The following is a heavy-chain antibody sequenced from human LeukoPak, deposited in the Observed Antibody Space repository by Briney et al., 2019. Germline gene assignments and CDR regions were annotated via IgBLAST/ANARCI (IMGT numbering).Heavy chain of an antibody. D-gene: IGHD5-12*01. CDR1: GGTFSSYA. Sequence: SVKVSCKASGGTFSSYAISWGPQAPGQGLEWMGRIIPIFGTANYAQKFQGRVTITADKSTSTAYMELSSLRSEDTAVYYCARYSGYDSWDYWGQGTLVTVSS. J-gene: IGHJ4*02. CDR2: IIPIFGTA. CDR3: ARYSGYDSWDY. V-gene: IGHV1-69*06.